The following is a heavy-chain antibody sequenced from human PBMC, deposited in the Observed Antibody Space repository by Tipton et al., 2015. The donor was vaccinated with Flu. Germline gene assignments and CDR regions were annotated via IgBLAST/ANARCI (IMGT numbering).Heavy chain of an antibody. J-gene: IGHJ5*02. D-gene: IGHD4-11*01. Sequence: LRLSCAVSGYSIRSDYYWGWIRQTPGKGLEWIGTVHFTGSTHYSPSLKSRVTISVDTSKNQFSLKLRSVTATDTAVYYCARRDYNNYVSDPKNWFDPWGRGTLVTVSS. V-gene: IGHV4-38-2*01. CDR1: GYSIRSDYY. CDR2: VHFTGST. CDR3: ARRDYNNYVSDPKNWFDP.